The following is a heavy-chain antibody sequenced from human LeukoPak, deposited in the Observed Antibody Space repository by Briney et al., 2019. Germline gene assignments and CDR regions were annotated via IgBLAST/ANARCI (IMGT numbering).Heavy chain of an antibody. J-gene: IGHJ4*02. CDR3: ARVGYSGSYSS. D-gene: IGHD1-26*01. CDR1: GFTFSSYA. CDR2: IGIAGDT. V-gene: IGHV3-13*01. Sequence: GGSPRLSCATSGFTFSSYAMHWVRQAAGEGLEWVSAIGIAGDTYYLGSVKGRFTISRENAKNSLYLQMNSLRAGDTAVYYCARVGYSGSYSSWGQGTLVTVSS.